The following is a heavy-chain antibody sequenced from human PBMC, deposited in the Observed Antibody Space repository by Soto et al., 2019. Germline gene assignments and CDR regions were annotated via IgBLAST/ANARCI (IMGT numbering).Heavy chain of an antibody. CDR1: VFPFSTYS. J-gene: IGHJ4*02. CDR3: ARDRCPNGVCYAPPDY. V-gene: IGHV3-64*01. Sequence: PGGSLRLSFSTSVFPFSTYSMHWVRQTPGKGLEYVSAISSNGRSTYYANSVRGRFTISRDNSKNTLYLQMDSLRAEDMAVYYCARDRCPNGVCYAPPDYWGQGTLVTVSS. CDR2: ISSNGRST. D-gene: IGHD2-8*01.